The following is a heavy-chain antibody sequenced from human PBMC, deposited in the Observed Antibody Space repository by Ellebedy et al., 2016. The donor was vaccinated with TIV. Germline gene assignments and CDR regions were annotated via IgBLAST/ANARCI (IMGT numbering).Heavy chain of an antibody. Sequence: MPSETLSLTCTVSGDSMNRRSYYRAWIRQSPGRGLEWIASIYYRGTTFYNASHKSRVTISIDTSRSQFSLSLRSVSASDTAIYYCARPSDWGSIDYWGRGTLVSVSS. CDR2: IYYRGTT. CDR3: ARPSDWGSIDY. D-gene: IGHD7-27*01. CDR1: GDSMNRRSYY. J-gene: IGHJ4*02. V-gene: IGHV4-39*01.